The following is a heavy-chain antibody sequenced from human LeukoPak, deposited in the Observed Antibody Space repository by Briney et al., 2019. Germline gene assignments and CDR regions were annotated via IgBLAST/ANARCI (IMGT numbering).Heavy chain of an antibody. CDR3: ARMAVAGRGPIDY. CDR1: GFTFRSYS. J-gene: IGHJ4*02. D-gene: IGHD6-19*01. V-gene: IGHV3-48*01. Sequence: GGSLRLSCAASGFTFRSYSMNWVRQAPGKGLEWISYISSRNSTIYYADSVKGRFTISRDNAENSLYLQMTSLRAEDTAVYYCARMAVAGRGPIDYWGQGTLVTVS. CDR2: ISSRNSTI.